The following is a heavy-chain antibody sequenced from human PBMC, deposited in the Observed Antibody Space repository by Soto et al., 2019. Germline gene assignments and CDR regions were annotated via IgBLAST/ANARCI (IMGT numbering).Heavy chain of an antibody. CDR2: ISAYNGNT. V-gene: IGHV1-18*04. Sequence: ASVKVSCKASGYTFTSYGISWVRQAPGQGLEWMGWISAYNGNTNYAQKLQGRVTMTTDASTSTAYMELRSLRSDDTDVYYCARSVLRFLRWFDPWGQGTLVTVSS. J-gene: IGHJ5*02. CDR3: ARSVLRFLRWFDP. D-gene: IGHD3-3*01. CDR1: GYTFTSYG.